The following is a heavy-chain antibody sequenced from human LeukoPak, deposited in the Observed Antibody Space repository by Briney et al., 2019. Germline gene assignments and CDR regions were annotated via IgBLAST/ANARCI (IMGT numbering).Heavy chain of an antibody. D-gene: IGHD3-22*01. CDR2: ISGGSGST. CDR1: GFTFSSYA. V-gene: IGHV3-23*01. J-gene: IGHJ4*02. Sequence: GGSLRLSCAASGFTFSSYAMSWVRQAPGKGLAXXXTISGGSGSTXXXXXXXXXXTISXDNSKNTLYLQMNSLRDEDTAVYYCAKHRFESGGYHSTDWGQGTLVTVSS. CDR3: AKHRFESGGYHSTD.